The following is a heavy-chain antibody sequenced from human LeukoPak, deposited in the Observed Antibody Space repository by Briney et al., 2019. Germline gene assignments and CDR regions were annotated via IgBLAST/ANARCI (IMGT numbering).Heavy chain of an antibody. CDR1: GFTFSSFW. CDR2: IKQDGTDK. CDR3: ARGRWGSGYYFDY. J-gene: IGHJ4*02. V-gene: IGHV3-7*01. D-gene: IGHD6-25*01. Sequence: GGSLRLSCAASGFTFSSFWMTWVRQAPGKRLEYVANIKQDGTDKYYVGSVKGRFTISRDNAKNSLYLQMSSPRAEDTAAYYCARGRWGSGYYFDYWGQGTLVTVSS.